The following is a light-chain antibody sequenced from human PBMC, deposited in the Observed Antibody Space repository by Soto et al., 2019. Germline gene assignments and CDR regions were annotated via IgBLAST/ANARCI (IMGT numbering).Light chain of an antibody. CDR3: CSYAGSYPVV. CDR2: DVG. J-gene: IGLJ2*01. V-gene: IGLV2-11*01. CDR1: GSDVGGYDY. Sequence: QSALTQPRSVSGSPGQSVTISCTGTGSDVGGYDYVSWYQQHPGKAPKLMIYDVGKRPSGVPDRFSGSKSGNTASLTISGLQAEDEADYYCCSYAGSYPVVFGGGTKLTVL.